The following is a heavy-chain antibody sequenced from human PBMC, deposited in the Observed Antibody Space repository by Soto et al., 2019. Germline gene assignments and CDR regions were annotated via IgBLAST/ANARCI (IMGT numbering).Heavy chain of an antibody. CDR2: IIPIFGTA. CDR3: ARDSERTIFGVVIPGGFDP. J-gene: IGHJ5*02. D-gene: IGHD3-3*01. CDR1: GGTFSSYA. V-gene: IGHV1-69*13. Sequence: ASVKVSCKASGGTFSSYAISWVRQAPGQGLEWMGGIIPIFGTANYAQKFQGRVTITADESTSTAYMELSSLRSEDTAVYYCARDSERTIFGVVIPGGFDPWGQGTLVTVSS.